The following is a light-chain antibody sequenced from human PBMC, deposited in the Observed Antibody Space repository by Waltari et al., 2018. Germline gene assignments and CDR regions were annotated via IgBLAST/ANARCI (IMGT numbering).Light chain of an antibody. CDR3: AAWDDSLSGGV. V-gene: IGLV1-47*01. CDR1: SSNIGSNY. J-gene: IGLJ3*02. CDR2: RNN. Sequence: QSVLTQPPSASGTPGQRVTISCSGSSSNIGSNYVYWYQQLPGTAPKLLIYRNNQGPSGVPARFSGSESGTSASLAISGLRSEDEADYYCAAWDDSLSGGVFGGGTKLTVL.